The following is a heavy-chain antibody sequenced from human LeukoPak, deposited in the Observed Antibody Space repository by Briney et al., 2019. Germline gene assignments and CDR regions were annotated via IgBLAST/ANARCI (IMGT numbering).Heavy chain of an antibody. CDR3: ARRHWKWELTGDGAFDI. D-gene: IGHD1-26*01. J-gene: IGHJ3*02. CDR1: GFTFSSYW. V-gene: IGHV3-7*01. Sequence: PGGSLRLSCAASGFTFSSYWMSWVRQAPGKGLEWVANIKQDGSEKYYVDSVKGRFTISRDNAKNSLYLQMNSLRAEDTAVYYCARRHWKWELTGDGAFDIWGQGTMVTVSS. CDR2: IKQDGSEK.